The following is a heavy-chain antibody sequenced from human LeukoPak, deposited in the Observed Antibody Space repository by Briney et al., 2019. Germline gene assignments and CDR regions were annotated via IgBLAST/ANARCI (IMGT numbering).Heavy chain of an antibody. D-gene: IGHD3-22*01. J-gene: IGHJ4*02. Sequence: SSETLSLTCAVSGGSFSGFYWKWIRQSAGKGLECIGEINPSGNTDYNPSLKSRVSISVDTSNNHFSLKLNSVTAADTAMYYCVRRTYYYDDIARAREDWGQGTLVTVSS. CDR2: INPSGNT. CDR1: GGSFSGFY. V-gene: IGHV4-34*01. CDR3: VRRTYYYDDIARARED.